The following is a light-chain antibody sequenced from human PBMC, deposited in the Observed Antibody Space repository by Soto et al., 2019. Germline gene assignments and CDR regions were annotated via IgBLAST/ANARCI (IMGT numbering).Light chain of an antibody. CDR2: DVN. Sequence: QSALTQPASVSGSPGQSITLSCTGTSSDIGGYDYVSWYQRHPGKAPKLIIYDVNNRPSGVSNRFSGSKSGNTASLTISGRQAEDAADYYCTSYASGSSHVVFGGGTKLTVL. J-gene: IGLJ2*01. V-gene: IGLV2-14*01. CDR3: TSYASGSSHVV. CDR1: SSDIGGYDY.